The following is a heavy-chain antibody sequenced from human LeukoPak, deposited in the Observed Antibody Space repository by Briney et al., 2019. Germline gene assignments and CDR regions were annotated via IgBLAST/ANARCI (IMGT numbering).Heavy chain of an antibody. J-gene: IGHJ3*01. CDR2: FSATDGSA. CDR3: ARAKIAAAGTGAFDV. Sequence: GGSLRLACAASGFTFSSYAMTWVRQAPGKGLEWVSAFSATDGSAQYAESVEGRFTISRDNSKNTLFLQMNSLGAEDTAIYYCARAKIAAAGTGAFDVWGQGTLVTVSS. V-gene: IGHV3-23*01. D-gene: IGHD6-13*01. CDR1: GFTFSSYA.